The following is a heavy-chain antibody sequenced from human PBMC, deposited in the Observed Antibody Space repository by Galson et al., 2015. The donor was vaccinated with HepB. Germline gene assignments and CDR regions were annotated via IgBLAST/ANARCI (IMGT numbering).Heavy chain of an antibody. Sequence: LRLSCAASGFTFSSYAMSWVRQAPGKGLEWVSAISGSGGSTYYADSVKGRFTISRDNSKNTLYLQMNSLRAKDTAVYYCNHCGTTSCYEFYHYYYMDVWGKGTTVSVSS. CDR2: ISGSGGST. CDR1: GFTFSSYA. D-gene: IGHD2-2*01. CDR3: NHCGTTSCYEFYHYYYMDV. V-gene: IGHV3-23*01. J-gene: IGHJ6*03.